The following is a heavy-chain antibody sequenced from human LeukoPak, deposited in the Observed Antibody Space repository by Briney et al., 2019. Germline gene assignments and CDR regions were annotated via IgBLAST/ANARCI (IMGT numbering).Heavy chain of an antibody. V-gene: IGHV3-74*01. CDR3: ARGPPWYLDL. D-gene: IGHD6-25*01. J-gene: IGHJ2*01. Sequence: GGSLRLSCAASGFTFSTYWMHWVRQAPGKGLVWVSGINSDGSRTNYADSVKGRFTISRDNAKSSLYLQMNSLRAEDTAVYDCARGPPWYLDLWGRGALVTVSS. CDR1: GFTFSTYW. CDR2: INSDGSRT.